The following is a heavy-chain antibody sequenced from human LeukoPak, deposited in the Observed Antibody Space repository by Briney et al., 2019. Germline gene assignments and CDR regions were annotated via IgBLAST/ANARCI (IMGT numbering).Heavy chain of an antibody. Sequence: GGSLRLSCAASGFTFSSYEMNWVRQAPGKGLEWVSAISGSGGSTYYADSVKGRFTISRDNSKNTLYLQMDSLRAEDTAVYYCAKDKLPTAMFSYVYWGQGTLVTVSS. D-gene: IGHD2-2*01. CDR3: AKDKLPTAMFSYVY. V-gene: IGHV3-23*01. CDR1: GFTFSSYE. CDR2: ISGSGGST. J-gene: IGHJ4*02.